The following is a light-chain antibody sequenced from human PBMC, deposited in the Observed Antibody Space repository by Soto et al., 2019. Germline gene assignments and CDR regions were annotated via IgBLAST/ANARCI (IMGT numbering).Light chain of an antibody. V-gene: IGLV2-14*01. CDR1: SSDVGGYTF. Sequence: QSVLTQPASVSGSPGQSITISCTGTSSDVGGYTFVSWYQQHPGKAPKLLIYEVSNRPSGISNRFSGSKSGNTASLTISGLQAEDEADYYCSSFVGSPVVFGGGTKLTVL. CDR3: SSFVGSPVV. J-gene: IGLJ2*01. CDR2: EVS.